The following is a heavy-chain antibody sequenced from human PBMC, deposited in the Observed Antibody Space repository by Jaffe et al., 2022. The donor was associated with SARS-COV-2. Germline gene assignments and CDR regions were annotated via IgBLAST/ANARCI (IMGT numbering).Heavy chain of an antibody. CDR2: INAVGGRA. J-gene: IGHJ4*02. D-gene: IGHD3-3*01. Sequence: EVQLLESGGGLVQPGGSLRLSCAASGFTFSSYAMSWVRQAPGKGLEWVSTINAVGGRAYNADSVKGRFTISRDNSKNTLYLQMNSLRVEDAAVYFCVRDAWSDHNFDYWGQGTLVTVSS. V-gene: IGHV3-23*01. CDR1: GFTFSSYA. CDR3: VRDAWSDHNFDY.